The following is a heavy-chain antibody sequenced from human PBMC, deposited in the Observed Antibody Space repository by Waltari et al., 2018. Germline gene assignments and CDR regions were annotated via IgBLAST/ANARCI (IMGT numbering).Heavy chain of an antibody. Sequence: QVQLQQWDAGLLKPSETLSLTCAVYGGSFSGYYWSWIRQPPGKGLEWIGEINHSGSTNYNPSLKSRVTISVDTSKNQFSLKLSSVTAADTAVYYCARDQTFLEWLSHTGYFDLWGRGTLVTVSS. CDR2: INHSGST. CDR1: GGSFSGYY. J-gene: IGHJ2*01. D-gene: IGHD3-3*01. CDR3: ARDQTFLEWLSHTGYFDL. V-gene: IGHV4-34*01.